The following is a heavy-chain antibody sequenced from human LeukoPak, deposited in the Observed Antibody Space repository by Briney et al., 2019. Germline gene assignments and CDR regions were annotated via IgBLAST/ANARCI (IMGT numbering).Heavy chain of an antibody. D-gene: IGHD3-22*01. J-gene: IGHJ4*02. CDR2: ISAYNGNT. Sequence: VASVKVSCKASGYTFTSYGISWVRQAPGQGLEWMGWISAYNGNTNYAQKLQGRVTMTTDTSTSTAYMELRSLRSDDTAVYYCARDSKYYYDSSGYPLFDSWGQGTLVTVSS. CDR3: ARDSKYYYDSSGYPLFDS. CDR1: GYTFTSYG. V-gene: IGHV1-18*01.